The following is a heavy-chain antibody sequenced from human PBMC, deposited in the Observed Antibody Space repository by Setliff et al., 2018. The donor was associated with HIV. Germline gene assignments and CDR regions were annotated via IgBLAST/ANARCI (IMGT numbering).Heavy chain of an antibody. J-gene: IGHJ6*03. CDR3: ARVGIQPWYPSYYYYYMDV. CDR1: GGTFSSYA. Sequence: GGSVKVSCKASGGTFSSYAISWVRQAPGQGLEWMGGIIPILGIANYAQKFQGRVTITADKSTSTAYMELSSLRSEDTAVYYCARVGIQPWYPSYYYYYMDVWGKGTTVTVSS. CDR2: IIPILGIA. V-gene: IGHV1-69*10. D-gene: IGHD5-18*01.